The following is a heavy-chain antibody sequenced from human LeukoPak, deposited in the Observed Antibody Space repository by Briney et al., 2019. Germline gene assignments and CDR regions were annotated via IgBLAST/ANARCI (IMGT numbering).Heavy chain of an antibody. Sequence: GESLNISCRGSGYSFTTSWSGWVRRLPGKGREWMGIIYPGDSDTRYSPSFQGQVTISADKSISTAYLQWSSLKASDTAMYYCARLNSGSDYWGQGTLVTVSS. CDR3: ARLNSGSDY. CDR1: GYSFTTSW. V-gene: IGHV5-51*01. CDR2: IYPGDSDT. D-gene: IGHD3-10*01. J-gene: IGHJ4*02.